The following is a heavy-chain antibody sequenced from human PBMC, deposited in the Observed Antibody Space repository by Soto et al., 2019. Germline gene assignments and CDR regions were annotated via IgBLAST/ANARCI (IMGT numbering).Heavy chain of an antibody. V-gene: IGHV4-39*01. Sequence: PSDTLSLTCTVSGVSISNSSYYWGWIRRPPGKGLEWIGTIYYSGITYYNPSLKSRVTISVDTSKNQFSLKLTSVTAADTAVYYCARHGSNWGQGTLVTVSS. J-gene: IGHJ4*02. CDR3: ARHGSN. CDR2: IYYSGIT. CDR1: GVSISNSSYY.